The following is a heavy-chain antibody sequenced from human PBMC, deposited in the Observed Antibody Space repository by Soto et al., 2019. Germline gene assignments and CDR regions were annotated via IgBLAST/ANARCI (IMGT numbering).Heavy chain of an antibody. CDR3: AKDHRRGQWIQVDYYYFGMDV. D-gene: IGHD5-18*01. CDR2: ISGSGGST. Sequence: EVQLLESGGGLVQPGGSLRLSCAASGFTFSSYAMSWVRQAPGKGLEWVSAISGSGGSTYYADSVKGRFTISRDNSKTTLYLQMNSLRAEDTAVYYCAKDHRRGQWIQVDYYYFGMDVWGQGTTVTVSS. V-gene: IGHV3-23*01. CDR1: GFTFSSYA. J-gene: IGHJ6*02.